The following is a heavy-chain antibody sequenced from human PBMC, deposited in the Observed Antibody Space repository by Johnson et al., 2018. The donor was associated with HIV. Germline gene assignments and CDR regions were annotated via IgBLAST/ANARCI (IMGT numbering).Heavy chain of an antibody. CDR3: ARDRDSGSGAFDV. V-gene: IGHV3-53*01. Sequence: VQVVESGGGLIQPGGSLRLSCAASGFTVSSNYMSWVRQAPGKGLEWVSVIYSGDSTYYADSVKGRFTISRDNSNNTLYLQMNSLRAEDTAMYYCARDRDSGSGAFDVWGQGTMVTVSS. D-gene: IGHD3-10*01. CDR1: GFTVSSNY. CDR2: IYSGDST. J-gene: IGHJ3*01.